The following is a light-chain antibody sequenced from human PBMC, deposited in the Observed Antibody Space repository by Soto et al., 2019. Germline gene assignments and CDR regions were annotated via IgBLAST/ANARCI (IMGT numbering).Light chain of an antibody. CDR3: SSYAGSNTFV. V-gene: IGLV2-8*01. J-gene: IGLJ1*01. CDR2: DVD. Sequence: CPGTSSDVGGYDSVSWYQHHPGKVPKLIIFDVDKWPSGVPDRFSGFKSGNTASLTVSGLRAEDEADYYCSSYAGSNTFVFGTGTKVTVL. CDR1: SSDVGGYDS.